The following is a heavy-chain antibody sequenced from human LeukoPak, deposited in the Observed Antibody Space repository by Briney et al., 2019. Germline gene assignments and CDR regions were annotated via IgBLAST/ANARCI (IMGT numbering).Heavy chain of an antibody. V-gene: IGHV4-59*11. J-gene: IGHJ5*02. CDR3: ARAPNGDLTFDP. Sequence: SETLSLTCNVSGGSISSHFWSWIRQPPGKGLEWIGYIYYSGSTNYNPSLKIRVTISVDTSKNQFSLRLSSVTAADTAVYYCARAPNGDLTFDPWGQGTLVTVSS. CDR2: IYYSGST. CDR1: GGSISSHF. D-gene: IGHD4-17*01.